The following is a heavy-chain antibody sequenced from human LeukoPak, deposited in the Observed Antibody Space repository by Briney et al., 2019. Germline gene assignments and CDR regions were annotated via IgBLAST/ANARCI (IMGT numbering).Heavy chain of an antibody. J-gene: IGHJ4*01. D-gene: IGHD6-19*01. CDR1: GGSLSSYY. CDR2: IYTGGST. V-gene: IGHV4-4*07. CDR3: ARETRSGWLLYFD. Sequence: SETLSLTCAASGGSLSSYYWNWIRQPAGKGLEWIGRIYTGGSTNYNPSLKSRVTISVDTSKNKLSLKLSSVRAEDTAVYYCARETRSGWLLYFD.